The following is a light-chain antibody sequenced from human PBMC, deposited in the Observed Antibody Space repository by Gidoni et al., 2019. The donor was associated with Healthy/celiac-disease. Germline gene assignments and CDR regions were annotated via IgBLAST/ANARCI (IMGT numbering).Light chain of an antibody. CDR3: QQYNNWPPYT. J-gene: IGKJ2*01. Sequence: EIVMTQSPATPSVSPGERATLSCRASQSVSSNLAWYQQKPGQAPRLLIYGASTMATGIPARFSGSGSGTEFTLTISSLQSEDFAVYYCQQYNNWPPYTFGQGTKLEIK. V-gene: IGKV3-15*01. CDR1: QSVSSN. CDR2: GAS.